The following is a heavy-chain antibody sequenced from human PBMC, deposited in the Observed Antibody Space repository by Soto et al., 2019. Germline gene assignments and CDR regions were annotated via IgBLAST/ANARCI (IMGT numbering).Heavy chain of an antibody. V-gene: IGHV1-8*03. CDR3: ARNLYNTGDFDH. CDR1: GYTFTDYD. J-gene: IGHJ5*02. Sequence: QVQLMQSGAEVRKPGASVKVSCRDSGYTFTDYDINWVRQATGQGLEWLGWMTPNSGNTGYALKYQGRVTYTTDISRNTAYMEMISLPSEDTAVYYCARNLYNTGDFDHWGQGTLVNVSS. D-gene: IGHD3-16*01. CDR2: MTPNSGNT.